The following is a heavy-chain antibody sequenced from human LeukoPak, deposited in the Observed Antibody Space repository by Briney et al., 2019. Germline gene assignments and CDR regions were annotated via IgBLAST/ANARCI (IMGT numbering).Heavy chain of an antibody. D-gene: IGHD3-22*01. CDR1: GGSISSYY. V-gene: IGHV4-59*01. J-gene: IGHJ4*02. CDR3: TRPSYDSSVSGVVY. Sequence: KPSETLSLTCTVSGGSISSYYWSWIRQPPGKGLEWIGYIYYSGSTNYNPSLKSRVTISVDTSKNQFSLKLSSVTAADTAVYYCTRPSYDSSVSGVVYWGQGTLVTVSS. CDR2: IYYSGST.